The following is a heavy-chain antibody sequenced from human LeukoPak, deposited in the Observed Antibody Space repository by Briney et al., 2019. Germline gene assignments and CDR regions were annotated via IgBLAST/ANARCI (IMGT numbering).Heavy chain of an antibody. Sequence: SETLSLTCTVSGVSVSGGTYYWSWIRQPPGKGLEWIGYIYYTGSTNYNPSLKSRVTISVDASKNQFSLRLTSVTAADTAVYYCARDYGIGGSSWYNYLQHWGQGTLVTVSS. CDR1: GVSVSGGTYY. V-gene: IGHV4-61*01. J-gene: IGHJ1*01. D-gene: IGHD6-13*01. CDR3: ARDYGIGGSSWYNYLQH. CDR2: IYYTGST.